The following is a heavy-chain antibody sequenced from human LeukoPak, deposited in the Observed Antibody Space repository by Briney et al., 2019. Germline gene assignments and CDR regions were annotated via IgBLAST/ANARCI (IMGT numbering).Heavy chain of an antibody. CDR3: ARVVPGGPSYVDAFDI. Sequence: TGGSLRLSSVPPPFTPSNHWMGWARQAPGKGLEWVANIKGDDSEKNYVETVKGRFTISRDNANNSLFLQMNSLRAEDTAVYYCARVVPGGPSYVDAFDIWGQGTMVTVSS. D-gene: IGHD3-16*01. CDR2: IKGDDSEK. CDR1: PFTPSNHW. J-gene: IGHJ3*02. V-gene: IGHV3-7*01.